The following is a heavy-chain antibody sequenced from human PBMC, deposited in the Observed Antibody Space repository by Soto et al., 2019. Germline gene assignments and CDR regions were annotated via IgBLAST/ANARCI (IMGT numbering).Heavy chain of an antibody. CDR1: RYTVTSYG. J-gene: IGHJ4*02. V-gene: IGHV1-3*01. Sequence: ASLKFSWKAARYTVTSYGRHGGRQAAGQRVEWMGWINAGNGNTKYSQKFQGRVTITRDTSASTAYMELSSLRSEDTAVYYCPRAWRTTILPVVPTANSSAQGNPVT. CDR2: INAGNGNT. CDR3: PRAWRTTILPVVPTANS. D-gene: IGHD3-3*01.